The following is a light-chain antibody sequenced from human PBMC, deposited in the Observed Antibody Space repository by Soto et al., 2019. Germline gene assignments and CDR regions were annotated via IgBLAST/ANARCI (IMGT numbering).Light chain of an antibody. V-gene: IGLV2-14*01. CDR2: DVS. CDR1: SSDVGGYNY. CDR3: SSYTSTNTHDVV. J-gene: IGLJ2*01. Sequence: QSVLTQPASVSGSPGQSITISCTGTSSDVGGYNYVSWYQQHPGKAPKLMIYDVSNRPSGVSNRFSGSKSGNTASLTISGLQAEDEADYYCSSYTSTNTHDVVFGGGTKLTVL.